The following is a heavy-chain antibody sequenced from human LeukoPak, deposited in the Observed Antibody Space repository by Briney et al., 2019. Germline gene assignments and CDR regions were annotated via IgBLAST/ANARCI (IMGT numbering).Heavy chain of an antibody. CDR1: GFTFSAYV. D-gene: IGHD6-13*01. J-gene: IGHJ6*03. V-gene: IGHV3-23*01. Sequence: PGGSLRLSCAASGFTFSAYVMTWVRQAPGKGLEWASAISSSGGSTYYADSVKGRFTISRDNSKNTLYLQMNSLRAEDTALYYCAKEKGFSSPYYYYMDVWGKGTTVTVSS. CDR2: ISSSGGST. CDR3: AKEKGFSSPYYYYMDV.